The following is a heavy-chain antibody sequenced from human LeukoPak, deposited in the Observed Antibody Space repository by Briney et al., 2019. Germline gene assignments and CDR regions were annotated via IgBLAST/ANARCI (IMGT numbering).Heavy chain of an antibody. J-gene: IGHJ4*02. CDR3: ARFGPRRMDGYNYFDY. D-gene: IGHD5-24*01. CDR2: IYYSGST. V-gene: IGHV4-39*07. CDR1: GDSISSTNYY. Sequence: SETLSLTCTVSGDSISSTNYYWGWIRQPPGKGLEWIGSIYYSGSTYYNPSLESRVTISVDTSKNQFSLKLSSVTAADTAVYYCARFGPRRMDGYNYFDYWGQGTLVTVSS.